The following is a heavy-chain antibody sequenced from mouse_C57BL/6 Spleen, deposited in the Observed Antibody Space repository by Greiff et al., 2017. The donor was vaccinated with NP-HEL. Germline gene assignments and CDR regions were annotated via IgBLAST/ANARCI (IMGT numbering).Heavy chain of an antibody. CDR3: ARLGRHYYYGTGFAY. CDR2: ILPGSGST. V-gene: IGHV1-9*01. D-gene: IGHD1-1*01. CDR1: GYTFTSYW. J-gene: IGHJ3*01. Sequence: QVQLKQPGTELVKPGASVKLSCKASGYTFTSYWIEWVKQRPGHGLEWIGEILPGSGSTNYNEKFKGKATFTADTSSNTAYMQLSSLTTEDSAIYYCARLGRHYYYGTGFAYWGQGTLVTVSA.